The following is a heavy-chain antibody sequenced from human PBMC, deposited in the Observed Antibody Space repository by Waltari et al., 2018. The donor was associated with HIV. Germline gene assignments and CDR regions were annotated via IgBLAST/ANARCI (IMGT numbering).Heavy chain of an antibody. CDR2: IKSKTDGGTT. Sequence: EVQLVESGGGLVKPGGSLRLSCAASGFTFSNAWMSWVRQAPGKGLEWVGRIKSKTDGGTTDYAAPVKGRFTISRDDSKNTLYLQMNSLKTEDTAVYYCTTGGGHYYDSSGYFDLAASYFDYWGQGTLVTVSS. D-gene: IGHD3-22*01. J-gene: IGHJ4*02. CDR1: GFTFSNAW. CDR3: TTGGGHYYDSSGYFDLAASYFDY. V-gene: IGHV3-15*01.